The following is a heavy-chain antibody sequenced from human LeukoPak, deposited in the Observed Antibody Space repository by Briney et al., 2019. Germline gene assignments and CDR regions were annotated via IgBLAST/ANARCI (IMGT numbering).Heavy chain of an antibody. CDR2: VIPIFGTG. J-gene: IGHJ4*02. CDR3: AARRLYSSYEY. CDR1: GGTFSSYA. Sequence: SAVKVSCKASGGTFSSYAISWVRPAAGQGLKWMGGVIPIFGTGNYAQKFQDRVTITTDESTSPVYPEPSSVGSDDTAVYYCAARRLYSSYEYWGQGTLVAVSS. V-gene: IGHV1-69*05. D-gene: IGHD5-12*01.